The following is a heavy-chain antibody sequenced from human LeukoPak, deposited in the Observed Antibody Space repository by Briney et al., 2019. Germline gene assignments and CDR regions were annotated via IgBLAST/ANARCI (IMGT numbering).Heavy chain of an antibody. CDR1: GYTFTSYD. J-gene: IGHJ3*02. V-gene: IGHV1-8*01. Sequence: ASEKVSCKASGYTFTSYDINWVRQATGQGLEWMGWMNPNSGNTGYAQKFQGRVTMTRNTSISTAYMQLSSLRSEDTAVYYCASFYYDSSGYYSAFDIWGQGTMVTVSS. CDR3: ASFYYDSSGYYSAFDI. D-gene: IGHD3-22*01. CDR2: MNPNSGNT.